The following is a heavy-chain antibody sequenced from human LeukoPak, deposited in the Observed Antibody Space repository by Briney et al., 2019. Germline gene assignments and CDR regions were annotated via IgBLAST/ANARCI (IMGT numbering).Heavy chain of an antibody. CDR3: ARGRDSSPGILFDY. Sequence: SETLSLTCAVYGGSFSGYYWSWIRQPPGKRLEWIGEINHSGSTNYNPSLKSRVTISVDTSKNQFSLKLSSVTAADTAVYYCARGRDSSPGILFDYWGQGTLVTVSS. CDR2: INHSGST. J-gene: IGHJ4*02. CDR1: GGSFSGYY. D-gene: IGHD6-13*01. V-gene: IGHV4-34*01.